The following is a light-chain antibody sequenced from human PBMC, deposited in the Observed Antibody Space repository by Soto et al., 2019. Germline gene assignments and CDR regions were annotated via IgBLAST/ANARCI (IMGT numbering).Light chain of an antibody. J-gene: IGLJ2*01. CDR3: AAWDDSLNGVI. V-gene: IGLV1-44*01. Sequence: QSVLTQPPSASGTPGQRVTISCSGGTSNIGTNTVTWYQQVPGTAPKLLLYHNIQRSSGVPDRFSGSKSGSSASLAISGLQSEDEADYYCAAWDDSLNGVIFGAGTKLTVL. CDR1: TSNIGTNT. CDR2: HNI.